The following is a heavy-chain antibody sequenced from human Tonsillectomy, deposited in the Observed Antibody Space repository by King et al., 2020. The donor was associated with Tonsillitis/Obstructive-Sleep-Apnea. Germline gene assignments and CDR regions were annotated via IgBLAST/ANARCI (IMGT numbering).Heavy chain of an antibody. Sequence: VQLVESGGGSVQPGGSLRLSCAASGFTFSSYAMNWVRQAPGKGLEWVSGISGGGGSTHYGDAVKGRFTISRDNSKNTLYLQMNSLKAEDTAIYYCAKAPYMTGPVRNWFDPWGQGTLFTVSS. CDR1: GFTFSSYA. V-gene: IGHV3-23*04. D-gene: IGHD2-2*01. CDR3: AKAPYMTGPVRNWFDP. J-gene: IGHJ5*02. CDR2: ISGGGGST.